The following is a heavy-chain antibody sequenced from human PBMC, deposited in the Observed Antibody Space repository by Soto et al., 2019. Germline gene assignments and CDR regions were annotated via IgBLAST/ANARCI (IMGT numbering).Heavy chain of an antibody. CDR2: IRSKTNSYAT. J-gene: IGHJ4*01. V-gene: IGHV3-73*01. Sequence: GGSLRLSCAASGFTASGSAVHWVRQASGKGLKWVGRIRSKTNSYATAYAASVKGRFTISRDDSKNTAYLQMNSLKIEDTAVFYCTTDSYSSITIVRFDYWGHGTLVTVSS. CDR1: GFTASGSA. D-gene: IGHD2-2*01. CDR3: TTDSYSSITIVRFDY.